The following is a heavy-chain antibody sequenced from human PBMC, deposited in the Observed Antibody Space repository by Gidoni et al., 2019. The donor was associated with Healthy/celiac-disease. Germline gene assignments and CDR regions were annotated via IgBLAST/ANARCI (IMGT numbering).Heavy chain of an antibody. CDR3: AKEVAAAQLVARFDP. D-gene: IGHD6-13*01. J-gene: IGHJ5*02. CDR1: GFTFSSYG. CDR2: ISYDGSNK. Sequence: QVQLVESGGGVVQPGRSLRLSCAASGFTFSSYGMNWVRQAPGKGLEWVAVISYDGSNKYYADSVKGRFTISRDNSKNTLYLQMNSLRAEDTAVYYCAKEVAAAQLVARFDPWGQGTLVTVSS. V-gene: IGHV3-30*18.